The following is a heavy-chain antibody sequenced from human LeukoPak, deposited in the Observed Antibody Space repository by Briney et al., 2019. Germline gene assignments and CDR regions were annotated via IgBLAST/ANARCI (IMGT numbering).Heavy chain of an antibody. CDR3: ARDLYCDGDCLTDAFDI. CDR1: GYTFTGYY. V-gene: IGHV1-2*02. CDR2: INPNSGGT. Sequence: ASVKVSCKASGYTFTGYYMHWVRQAPGQGLEWMGWINPNSGGTNYAQKFQGRVTMTRDTSISTACMELSRLRSDDTAVYYCARDLYCDGDCLTDAFDIWGQGTMVTVSS. D-gene: IGHD2-21*02. J-gene: IGHJ3*02.